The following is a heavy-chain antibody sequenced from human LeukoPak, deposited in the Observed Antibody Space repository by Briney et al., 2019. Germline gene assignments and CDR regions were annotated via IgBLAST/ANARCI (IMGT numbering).Heavy chain of an antibody. CDR2: ISSGSTTI. Sequence: PGGSLRLSCAASGFTFNAYNMNWVRQAPGKGLEWVSYISSGSTTIYYADSVKGRFTVSRDTAKNSLYLQMNSLRDEDTAVYYCARSHGYFDYWGQGTLVTVSS. CDR3: ARSHGYFDY. J-gene: IGHJ4*02. CDR1: GFTFNAYN. V-gene: IGHV3-48*02.